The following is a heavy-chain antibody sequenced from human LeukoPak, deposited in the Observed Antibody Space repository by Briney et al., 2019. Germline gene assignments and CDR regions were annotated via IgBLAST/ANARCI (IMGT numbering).Heavy chain of an antibody. J-gene: IGHJ4*02. CDR1: GFTFSSYG. CDR2: IWYDGSNK. V-gene: IGHV3-33*01. D-gene: IGHD2-2*01. Sequence: PGRSLRLSCAASGFTFSSYGRHWVRQAPGKGLEWGAIIWYDGSNKYYADSVKGPFTISRDTSKNTLYLQMNILRGEDTAVCYCARRYCRSTSCYGEDFDYWGQGTLVTVSS. CDR3: ARRYCRSTSCYGEDFDY.